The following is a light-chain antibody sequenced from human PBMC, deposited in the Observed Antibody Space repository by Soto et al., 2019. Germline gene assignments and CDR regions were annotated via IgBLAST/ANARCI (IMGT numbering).Light chain of an antibody. CDR3: HQYSSYSWT. V-gene: IGKV1-5*03. Sequence: DIKMYQSPSTLSASVGDRVTITCRASQTINSWLAWYQQKPGKAPNLLIHEASNLEDGVPSRFSGRGSGTEFTLTISSLQPDDFATYYCHQYSSYSWTFGQGTMV. CDR1: QTINSW. J-gene: IGKJ1*01. CDR2: EAS.